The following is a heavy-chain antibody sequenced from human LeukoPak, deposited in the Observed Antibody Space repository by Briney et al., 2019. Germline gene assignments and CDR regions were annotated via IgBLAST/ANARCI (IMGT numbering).Heavy chain of an antibody. Sequence: WASVKVSCKASGYTFTTYGITWVRQAPGQGLEWMGWISAYNGNTNYAQKLQGRVTMTTDTSTNTAYMDLRSLRSDDTAVYYCARISAFETRLSWVLPAAMMGIDYWGQGTLVTVSS. CDR2: ISAYNGNT. CDR1: GYTFTTYG. D-gene: IGHD2-2*01. V-gene: IGHV1-18*01. CDR3: ARISAFETRLSWVLPAAMMGIDY. J-gene: IGHJ4*02.